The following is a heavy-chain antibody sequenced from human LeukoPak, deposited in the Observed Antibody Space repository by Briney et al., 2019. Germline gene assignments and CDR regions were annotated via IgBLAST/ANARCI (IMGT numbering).Heavy chain of an antibody. V-gene: IGHV3-33*01. CDR1: GFIFRNLG. CDR3: ARDRSGLHYFDY. Sequence: GGSLRLSCAASGFIFRNLGLPWVRQAPGKGLEWGAVIRYDGSNKYYADSVKGRFTTSRDNSKNMLFLQMNRLRAEDTAVYYCARDRSGLHYFDYWGQGTLVTVSS. J-gene: IGHJ4*02. CDR2: IRYDGSNK. D-gene: IGHD5-12*01.